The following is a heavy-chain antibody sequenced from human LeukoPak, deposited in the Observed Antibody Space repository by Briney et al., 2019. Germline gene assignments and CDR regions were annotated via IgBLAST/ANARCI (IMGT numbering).Heavy chain of an antibody. CDR2: IYHSGSP. CDR3: ARVNINNWHSCDY. V-gene: IGHV4-4*02. Sequence: PSGTLSLTCAVSGGTISSNNWWGWVRQPPGKGLEWIGEIYHSGSPNYNPSLKSRVTISVDKSRNHFSLNLSSVTAADTAVYYCARVNINNWHSCDYWGQGTLVTVSS. CDR1: GGTISSNNW. J-gene: IGHJ4*02. D-gene: IGHD1-1*01.